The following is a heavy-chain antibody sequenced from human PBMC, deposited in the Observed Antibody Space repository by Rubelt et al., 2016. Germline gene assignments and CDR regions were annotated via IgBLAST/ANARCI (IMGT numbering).Heavy chain of an antibody. J-gene: IGHJ3*02. Sequence: EVQLVQSGGGLVQPGGSLRLSCAASRFNFDDYWMSWVRQAPGKGLEWVANIKKDGSDKNYVDSVKGRFTIYRDNAKNSMYLQRNSLTAEDTAFYYCARGGVRLGLGPKDAFDIWGQGTMVTVSS. CDR3: ARGGVRLGLGPKDAFDI. CDR1: RFNFDDYW. V-gene: IGHV3-7*01. CDR2: IKKDGSDK. D-gene: IGHD3-16*01.